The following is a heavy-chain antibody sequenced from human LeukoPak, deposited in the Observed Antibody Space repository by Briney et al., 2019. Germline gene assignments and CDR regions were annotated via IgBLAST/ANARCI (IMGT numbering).Heavy chain of an antibody. CDR2: IDPSDFYT. J-gene: IGHJ3*02. Sequence: GESLKISCKGSGYSFTSYWISWVRQMPGKGLEWMGRIDPSDFYTNYSPSFQGQVTISADKSISTAYLQWSSLKASDTAMYYCARRLRYDAFDIWGQGTMVTVSS. CDR1: GYSFTSYW. V-gene: IGHV5-10-1*04. D-gene: IGHD2-15*01. CDR3: ARRLRYDAFDI.